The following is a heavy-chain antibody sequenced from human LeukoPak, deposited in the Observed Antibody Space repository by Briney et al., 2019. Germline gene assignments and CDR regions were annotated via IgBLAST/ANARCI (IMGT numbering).Heavy chain of an antibody. Sequence: ASLKVSCKASGYTFTRYDINWVRQATGQGLEWMGWMNPNSGNTGYAQKFHGRVTMTRNTSISTAYMELSSLRSEDTAVYYCARGRRSSGWYIDYWGQGTLVTVSS. CDR3: ARGRRSSGWYIDY. CDR2: MNPNSGNT. CDR1: GYTFTRYD. J-gene: IGHJ4*02. V-gene: IGHV1-8*01. D-gene: IGHD6-19*01.